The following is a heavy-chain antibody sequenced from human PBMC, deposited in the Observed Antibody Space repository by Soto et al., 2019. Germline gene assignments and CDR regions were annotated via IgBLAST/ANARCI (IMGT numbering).Heavy chain of an antibody. CDR3: ARDQGGFGDYAV. D-gene: IGHD4-17*01. V-gene: IGHV4-31*03. J-gene: IGHJ6*02. CDR1: GDSISSGYY. Sequence: QVQLQESGPGLVKPSQTLSLTCTVSGDSISSGYYWSWIRQHPGKGLEWIGYIYYSGSTYYNRSLNSRVTMSVDTSKNQFSLSLTSVTAADTAVYYCARDQGGFGDYAVWGQGTTVIVSS. CDR2: IYYSGST.